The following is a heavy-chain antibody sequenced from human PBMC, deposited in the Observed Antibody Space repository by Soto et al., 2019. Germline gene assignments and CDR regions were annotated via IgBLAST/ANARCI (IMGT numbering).Heavy chain of an antibody. CDR1: GFTFSTYA. Sequence: EVQALESGGGLVQPGGSLRLSCAASGFTFSTYAMSWVRQAPGKGLEWVSAISGSGATTYYADSVKGRLTISRDNSKNTLYLQMNSLRVEDTAVYYCAKDTRFDPWGQGTLVTVSS. CDR2: ISGSGATT. J-gene: IGHJ5*02. CDR3: AKDTRFDP. V-gene: IGHV3-23*01.